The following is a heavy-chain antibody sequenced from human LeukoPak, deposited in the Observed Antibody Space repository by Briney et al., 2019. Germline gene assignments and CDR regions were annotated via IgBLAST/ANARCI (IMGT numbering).Heavy chain of an antibody. CDR3: ARDPYDYVWGSYRPTSSLVY. CDR2: ISAYNGNT. V-gene: IGHV1-18*01. J-gene: IGHJ4*02. CDR1: SYTFTSYG. D-gene: IGHD3-16*02. Sequence: ASVKVSCKASSYTFTSYGISWVRQAPGQGLEWMGWISAYNGNTNYAQKLQGRVTMTTDTSTSTAYMELRSLRSDDTAVYYGARDPYDYVWGSYRPTSSLVYWGQGTLVTVSS.